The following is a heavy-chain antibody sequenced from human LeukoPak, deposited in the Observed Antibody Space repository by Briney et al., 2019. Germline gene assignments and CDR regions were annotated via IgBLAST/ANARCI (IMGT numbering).Heavy chain of an antibody. CDR3: GRHYDSSGNDGFDI. J-gene: IGHJ3*02. CDR2: IYYSGST. CDR1: GGSISSSTNN. Sequence: SETLSLTCSVSGGSISSSTNNWGWIRQPPGKGLEWIVSIYYSGSTYYNPSLKSRVTISVDTSKNQFSLKLSSVTATDTAVYFCGRHYDSSGNDGFDIWGRGTMVTVSS. V-gene: IGHV4-39*01. D-gene: IGHD3-22*01.